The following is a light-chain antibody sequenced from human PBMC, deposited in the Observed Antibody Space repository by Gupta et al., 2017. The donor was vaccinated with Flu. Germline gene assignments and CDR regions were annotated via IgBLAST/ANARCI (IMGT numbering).Light chain of an antibody. CDR2: DND. V-gene: IGLV1-51*01. Sequence: QSVLTQPPSVSAAPGQTVSISCSGSTSNIASNYVSWYQQFPGTAPKLLIYDNDKRRPGISDRFFGSKYGPSATLGITGLQAGDEATYYCGTWDTSRSGGVFGRGTNLTVL. CDR3: GTWDTSRSGGV. J-gene: IGLJ3*02. CDR1: TSNIASNY.